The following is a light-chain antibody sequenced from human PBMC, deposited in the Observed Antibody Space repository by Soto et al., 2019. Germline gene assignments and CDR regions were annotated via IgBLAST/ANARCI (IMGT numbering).Light chain of an antibody. CDR2: KAS. CDR3: KQYNSEPPQA. V-gene: IGKV1-5*03. CDR1: QSISTW. J-gene: IGKJ1*01. Sequence: VRMTKSSATLPACIGDRGTITCRANQSISTWLAWYQQKPGKAPKLLIYKASRLDTGVPTRFSGSGSGTEFTRTISLLQPDCVPSYYCKQYNSEPPQAFGSGTKVDI.